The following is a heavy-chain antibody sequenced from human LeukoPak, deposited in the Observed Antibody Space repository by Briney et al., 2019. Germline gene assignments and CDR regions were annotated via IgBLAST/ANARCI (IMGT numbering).Heavy chain of an antibody. CDR2: IYTSGIT. CDR3: ARNDLDC. D-gene: IGHD3-16*01. J-gene: IGHJ4*02. CDR1: GGSISSYY. V-gene: IGHV4-4*07. Sequence: SETLSLTCTVSGGSISSYYWSWVRQPAGKGLEWIGRIYTSGITNYNLSLKSRLTLSLDTSKNQFSLNLTSVTAADTAMYYCARNDLDCWGRGTLVTVSS.